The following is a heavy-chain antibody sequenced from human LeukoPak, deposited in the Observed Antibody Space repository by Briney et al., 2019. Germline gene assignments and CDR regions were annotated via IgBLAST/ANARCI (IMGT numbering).Heavy chain of an antibody. J-gene: IGHJ5*02. CDR1: GGSISSGGYY. Sequence: PSQTLSLTCTVSGGSISSGGYYWSWIRQHPGKCLEWIGYIYYSGSTNYNPSLESRVIISVDTSKNQFSLKLSFVTAADTAVYYCAREEGHYYGSGSYSWFDPWGQGTLVTVSS. D-gene: IGHD3-10*01. CDR3: AREEGHYYGSGSYSWFDP. CDR2: IYYSGST. V-gene: IGHV4-31*03.